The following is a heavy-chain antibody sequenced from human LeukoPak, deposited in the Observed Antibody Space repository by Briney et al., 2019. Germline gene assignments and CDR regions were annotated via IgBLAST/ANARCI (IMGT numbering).Heavy chain of an antibody. J-gene: IGHJ5*02. Sequence: SETLSLTCAVYGGSLSGYYWSWSRQTPGKGLEWIGEINHSGSTNHNPSLKSRVTISVDTSKNQFSLKLSSVTAADTAVYYCARDPIRDGYTPWGQGTLVTVSS. V-gene: IGHV4-34*01. D-gene: IGHD5-24*01. CDR2: INHSGST. CDR1: GGSLSGYY. CDR3: ARDPIRDGYTP.